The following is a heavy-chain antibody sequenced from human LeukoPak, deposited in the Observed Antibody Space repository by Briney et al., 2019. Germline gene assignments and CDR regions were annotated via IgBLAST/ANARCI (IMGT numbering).Heavy chain of an antibody. D-gene: IGHD3-22*01. V-gene: IGHV4-59*01. CDR1: GGSISSYY. Sequence: PSETLSLTCTVSGGSISSYYRSWIRQPPGKGLGWIGYIYYSGSTNYNPSLKSRVTISVDTSKNQFSLKLSSVTAADTAVYYCARASRGYVAFDIWGQGTMVTVSS. CDR3: ARASRGYVAFDI. CDR2: IYYSGST. J-gene: IGHJ3*02.